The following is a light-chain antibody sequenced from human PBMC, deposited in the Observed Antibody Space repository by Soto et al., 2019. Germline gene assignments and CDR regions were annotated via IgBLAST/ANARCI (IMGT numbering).Light chain of an antibody. J-gene: IGKJ1*01. Sequence: DSQITQSPYTLSGSVGDRVTITCRASQTISSWLAWYQQKPGKAPKLLIYKASTLKSGVPSRFSGSGSGTEFTLTISSLQPDDFATYYCQQYNSYSWTFGQGSKVDI. CDR3: QQYNSYSWT. V-gene: IGKV1-5*03. CDR1: QTISSW. CDR2: KAS.